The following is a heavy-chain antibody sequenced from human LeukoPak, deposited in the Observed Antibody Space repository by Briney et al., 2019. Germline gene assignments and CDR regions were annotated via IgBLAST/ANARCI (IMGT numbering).Heavy chain of an antibody. V-gene: IGHV4-34*01. CDR3: ARRGYYYGSGSYRTFDY. CDR1: GGSFSGYY. J-gene: IGHJ4*02. CDR2: INHSGST. D-gene: IGHD3-10*01. Sequence: SETLSLTCAVYGGSFSGYYWSWIRQPPGKGLEWIGEINHSGSTNYNPSLKSRVTISVDTSKNQFSLKLSSVTAADTAVYHCARRGYYYGSGSYRTFDYWGQGTLVTVSS.